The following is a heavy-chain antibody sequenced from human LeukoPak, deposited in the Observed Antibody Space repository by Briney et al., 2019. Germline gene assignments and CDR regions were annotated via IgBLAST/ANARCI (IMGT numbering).Heavy chain of an antibody. CDR2: INHNGNVN. J-gene: IGHJ4*02. V-gene: IGHV3-7*03. D-gene: IGHD2-15*01. Sequence: GGSLRLSCAASGFTFSSYWMNWARQAPGKGLEWVASINHNGNVNYYVDSVKGRFTISRDNSKSTLCLQMNSLRAEDTAVYYCAKQLGYCSDGSCYFPYWGQGTLVTVSS. CDR1: GFTFSSYW. CDR3: AKQLGYCSDGSCYFPY.